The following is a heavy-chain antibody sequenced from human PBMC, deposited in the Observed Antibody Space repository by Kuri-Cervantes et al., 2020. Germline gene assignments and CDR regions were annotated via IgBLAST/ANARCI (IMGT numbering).Heavy chain of an antibody. CDR3: ARASKTNWYFDL. Sequence: ASVKVSCKASGYTFSRYAIHWVRQAPGQRLEWMGWISAYNGNTNYAQKLQGRVTMTTDTSTSTAYMELRSLRSDDTAVYYCARASKTNWYFDLWGRGTLVTVSS. CDR2: ISAYNGNT. J-gene: IGHJ2*01. CDR1: GYTFSRYA. D-gene: IGHD1-1*01. V-gene: IGHV1-18*01.